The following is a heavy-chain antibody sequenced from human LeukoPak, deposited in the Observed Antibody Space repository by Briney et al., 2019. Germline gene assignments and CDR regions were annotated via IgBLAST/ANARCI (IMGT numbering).Heavy chain of an antibody. CDR1: GYTFTSYG. V-gene: IGHV1-18*01. CDR2: ISAYNGNT. J-gene: IGHJ3*02. CDR3: ARDGGYRSSTSCYPRAFDI. Sequence: GASVKVSCKASGYTFTSYGISWVRQAPGQGLEWMGWISAYNGNTNYAQKLQGRVTMTTDTSTSTAYMELRSLRSDDTAVYYCARDGGYRSSTSCYPRAFDIWGQGTMVTVSS. D-gene: IGHD2-2*01.